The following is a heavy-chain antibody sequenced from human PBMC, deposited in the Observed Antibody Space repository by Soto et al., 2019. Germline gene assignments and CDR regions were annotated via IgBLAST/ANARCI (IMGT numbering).Heavy chain of an antibody. CDR1: GYTFTSYG. CDR2: ISAYNGNT. J-gene: IGHJ6*03. Sequence: ASVKVSCKASGYTFTSYGISWVRQAPGQGLEWMGWISAYNGNTNYAQKLQGRVTVTTDTSTSTAYMELRSLRSDDTAVYYCARAGSAAGTVYYYYYMDVWGKGTTVTVSS. CDR3: ARAGSAAGTVYYYYYMDV. D-gene: IGHD6-13*01. V-gene: IGHV1-18*01.